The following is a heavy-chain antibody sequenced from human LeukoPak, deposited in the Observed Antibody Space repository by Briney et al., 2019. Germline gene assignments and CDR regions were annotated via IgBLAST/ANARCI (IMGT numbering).Heavy chain of an antibody. D-gene: IGHD3-10*01. Sequence: SETLSLTCTVSGGSISSYYWSWIRQPAGKGLEWIGYIYYSGSTYYNPSLKSRVTISVDTSKNQFSLKLSSVTAADTAVYYCARFILYGSGSYFSFDYWGQGTLVTVSS. CDR2: IYYSGST. V-gene: IGHV4-59*06. CDR3: ARFILYGSGSYFSFDY. CDR1: GGSISSYY. J-gene: IGHJ4*02.